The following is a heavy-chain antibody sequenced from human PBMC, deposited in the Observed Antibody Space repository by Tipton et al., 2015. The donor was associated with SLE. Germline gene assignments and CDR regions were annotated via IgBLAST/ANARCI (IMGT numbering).Heavy chain of an antibody. CDR3: ARGGGYVGY. D-gene: IGHD2-15*01. J-gene: IGHJ4*02. V-gene: IGHV4-61*01. CDR1: GGSISSGSYY. Sequence: TLSLTCTVSGGSISSGSYYWSWIRQPPGKGLEWIGYIYYSGSTNYNPSLKSRVTISVDTSKNQFSLKLSSVTAADTAVYYCARGGGYVGYWGQGTLVTVSP. CDR2: IYYSGST.